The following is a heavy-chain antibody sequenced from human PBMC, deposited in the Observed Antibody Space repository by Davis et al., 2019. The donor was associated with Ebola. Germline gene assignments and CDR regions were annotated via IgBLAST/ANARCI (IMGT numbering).Heavy chain of an antibody. V-gene: IGHV3-21*01. CDR1: GFTFRNLG. Sequence: PGGSLRLSCAASGFTFRNLGMTWVRQAPGKGLEWVSSISSSGTYIYYADSVKGRFTISRDNSKNMVNLQMNSLRPDDTAVYHCARAKTTSGVDLGGIYSMDVWGQGTTVTVSS. CDR3: ARAKTTSGVDLGGIYSMDV. CDR2: ISSSGTYI. J-gene: IGHJ6*02. D-gene: IGHD3-3*01.